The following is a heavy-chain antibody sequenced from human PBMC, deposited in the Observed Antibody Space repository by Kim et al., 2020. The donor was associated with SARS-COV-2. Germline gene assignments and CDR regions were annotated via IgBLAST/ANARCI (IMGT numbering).Heavy chain of an antibody. D-gene: IGHD1-26*01. CDR3: ARRYSGSYGNDY. V-gene: IGHV5-10-1*01. Sequence: NYSPSFQGHVTISADKSISTAYLQWSSLKASDTAMYYCARRYSGSYGNDYWGQGTLVTVSS. J-gene: IGHJ4*02.